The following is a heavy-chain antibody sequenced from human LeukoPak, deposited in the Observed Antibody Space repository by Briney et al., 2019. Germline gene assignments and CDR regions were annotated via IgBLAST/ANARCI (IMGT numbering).Heavy chain of an antibody. V-gene: IGHV4-61*02. CDR1: GGSISSGSYY. CDR2: IYTSGST. J-gene: IGHJ6*03. CDR3: ARTYCGGDCRGYYYHYYMDV. D-gene: IGHD2-21*02. Sequence: SQTLSLTCTVSGGSISSGSYYWSWIRQPAGKGLEWIGSIYTSGSTNYNPSLKSRVTISVDRSKNQFSLKLSSVTAADTAVYYCARTYCGGDCRGYYYHYYMDVWGKGTTVTISS.